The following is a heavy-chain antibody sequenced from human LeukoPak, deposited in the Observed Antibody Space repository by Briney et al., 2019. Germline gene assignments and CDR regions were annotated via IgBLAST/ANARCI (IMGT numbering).Heavy chain of an antibody. CDR2: ISSSSSYI. J-gene: IGHJ4*02. D-gene: IGHD6-19*01. Sequence: PGGSLRLSCAASGFTFSNYSMNWVRQAPGKGREWVSSISSSSSYIYYADSVKGRFTISRDNAKNSLYLQMNSLRAEDTAVYYCARDRSGWGFDYWGQGTLVTVYS. CDR3: ARDRSGWGFDY. CDR1: GFTFSNYS. V-gene: IGHV3-21*01.